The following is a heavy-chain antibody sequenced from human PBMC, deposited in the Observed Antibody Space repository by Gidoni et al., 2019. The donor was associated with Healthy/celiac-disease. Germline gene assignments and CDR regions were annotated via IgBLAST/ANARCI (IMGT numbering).Heavy chain of an antibody. Sequence: QVQLQQWGAGLLKPSETLSLTCAVYGGSFSGYYWSWIRQPPGKGLEWIGEINHSGSTNYNPSLKSRVTISVDTSKNQFSLKLSSVTAADTAVYYCARGRLRLCDYWGQGTLVTVSS. J-gene: IGHJ4*02. CDR2: INHSGST. CDR1: GGSFSGYY. V-gene: IGHV4-34*01. CDR3: ARGRLRLCDY. D-gene: IGHD3-16*01.